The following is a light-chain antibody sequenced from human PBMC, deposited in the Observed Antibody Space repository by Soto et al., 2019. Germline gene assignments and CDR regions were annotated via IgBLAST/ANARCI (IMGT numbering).Light chain of an antibody. Sequence: EIVLTQSPATLSLSPGERATLSCRASQSVSSYLAWYQQKPGQAPRLLIYDASNRATGIPDRFSGTGSGTDFTLTISRLEPEDFAVYYCQHFGDSPITFGQGTRLEIK. V-gene: IGKV3-11*01. CDR3: QHFGDSPIT. J-gene: IGKJ5*01. CDR2: DAS. CDR1: QSVSSY.